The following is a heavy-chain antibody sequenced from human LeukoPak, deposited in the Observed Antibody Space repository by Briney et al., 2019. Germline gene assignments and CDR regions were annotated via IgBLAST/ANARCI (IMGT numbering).Heavy chain of an antibody. V-gene: IGHV1-2*02. Sequence: GASVKVSCKASGYTFTDYYMQWVRQAPGQGLEWMGWINPKNGGTKYAQKFQGRVTMTRDTSVTTAYMELSRLTSDDTAVYFCARDPVALFPYFDYWGQGALVTVSS. D-gene: IGHD2-21*01. CDR2: INPKNGGT. CDR1: GYTFTDYY. CDR3: ARDPVALFPYFDY. J-gene: IGHJ4*02.